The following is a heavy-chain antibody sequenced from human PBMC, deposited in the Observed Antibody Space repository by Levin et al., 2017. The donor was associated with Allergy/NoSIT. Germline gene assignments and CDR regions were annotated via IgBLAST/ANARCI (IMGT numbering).Heavy chain of an antibody. D-gene: IGHD3-22*01. Sequence: SQTLSLTCTVSGGSISSYYWSWIRQPPGKGLEWIGYIYYSGSTNYNPSLKSRVTISVDTSKNQFSLKLSSVTAADTAVYYCARSTPLMIVAGGWFDPWGQGTLVTVSS. J-gene: IGHJ5*02. V-gene: IGHV4-59*01. CDR1: GGSISSYY. CDR2: IYYSGST. CDR3: ARSTPLMIVAGGWFDP.